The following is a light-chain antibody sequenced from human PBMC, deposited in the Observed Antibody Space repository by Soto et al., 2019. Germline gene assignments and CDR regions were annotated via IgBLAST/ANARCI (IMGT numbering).Light chain of an antibody. CDR3: CSYTSSSTRV. V-gene: IGLV2-14*03. Sequence: QSALTQPASVSGSPGQSITISCTGTSSDVGGYKSVSWYQQHPGKAPKLIIYDVSYRPSGVSDRFSGSKSGNTASLTISGLQADDEADYYCCSYTSSSTRVFGTGTKLTVL. CDR2: DVS. CDR1: SSDVGGYKS. J-gene: IGLJ1*01.